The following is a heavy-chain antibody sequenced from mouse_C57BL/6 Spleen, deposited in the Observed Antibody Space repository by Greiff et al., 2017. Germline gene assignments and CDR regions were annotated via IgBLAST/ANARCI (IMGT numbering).Heavy chain of an antibody. D-gene: IGHD2-12*01. CDR1: GYAFTSYW. CDR3: AAMSYAAFAD. CDR2: INPSNGGT. Sequence: VQLQQSGPELVKPGASVKMSCKASGYAFTSYWMHWVKQRPGKGLEWIGRINPSNGGTNYNQKFKGKATLTVHKSSSTAYMHLSSLTSEDSAVYFCAAMSYAAFADWGQGTLVTVSA. J-gene: IGHJ3*01. V-gene: IGHV1-82*01.